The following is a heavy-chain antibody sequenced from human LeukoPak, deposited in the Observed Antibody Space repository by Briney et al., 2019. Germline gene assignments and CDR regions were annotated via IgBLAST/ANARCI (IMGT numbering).Heavy chain of an antibody. Sequence: SWIRQAPGKALEWLARIDWDDDKFYSTSLKTRLTISKDTSKNQVVLTMTNMDPVDTATYYCARIHLYCSSTSCYGGYYFDYWGQGTLVTVSS. CDR2: IDWDDDK. CDR3: ARIHLYCSSTSCYGGYYFDY. D-gene: IGHD2-2*01. J-gene: IGHJ4*02. V-gene: IGHV2-70*04.